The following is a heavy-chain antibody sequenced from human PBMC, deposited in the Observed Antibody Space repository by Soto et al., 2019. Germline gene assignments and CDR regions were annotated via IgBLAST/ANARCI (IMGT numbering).Heavy chain of an antibody. D-gene: IGHD3-22*01. V-gene: IGHV3-74*01. J-gene: IGHJ4*02. CDR1: GFTFSTYW. CDR2: IKTDGTYA. Sequence: EVQLVESGGDLVQPGGSLRLSCAASGFTFSTYWMHWVRQAPGKGLLWVSRIKTDGTYATYADSVKGRFTISRDNAKNTLYLQMNSLSVEDASVYSCAAGGSGYYANWGQGTLVTVSS. CDR3: AAGGSGYYAN.